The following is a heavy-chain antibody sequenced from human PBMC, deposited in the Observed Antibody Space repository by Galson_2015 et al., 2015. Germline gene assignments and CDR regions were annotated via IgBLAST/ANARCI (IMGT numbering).Heavy chain of an antibody. CDR3: TTDWYSSSWEGTYYFDY. Sequence: SLRLSCAASGFTFSNAWMSWVRQAPGKGLEWVGRIKSKTDGGTTDYAAPVKGRFTISRDDSKNTLYLQMNSLKTEDTAVYYCTTDWYSSSWEGTYYFDYWGQGTLVTVSS. J-gene: IGHJ4*02. V-gene: IGHV3-15*01. CDR2: IKSKTDGGTT. CDR1: GFTFSNAW. D-gene: IGHD6-6*01.